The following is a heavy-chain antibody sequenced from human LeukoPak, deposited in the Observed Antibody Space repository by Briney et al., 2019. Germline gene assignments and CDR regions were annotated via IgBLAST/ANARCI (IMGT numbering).Heavy chain of an antibody. D-gene: IGHD3-3*01. V-gene: IGHV4-39*01. J-gene: IGHJ3*02. CDR1: GVTRGSISSDIYY. CDR2: IYYSGST. Sequence: SETLSLTCSVSGVTRGSISSDIYYWAWIRQPPGKGLEWIGSIYYSGSTYYNPSLKSRVTISVDTSKNQFSLKLNSVTAADTAVYYCARHEGITIFSPNALDIWGQGTMVTVSS. CDR3: ARHEGITIFSPNALDI.